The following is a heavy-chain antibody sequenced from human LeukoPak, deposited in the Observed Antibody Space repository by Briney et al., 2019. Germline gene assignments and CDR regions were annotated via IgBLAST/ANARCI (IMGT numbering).Heavy chain of an antibody. D-gene: IGHD2-15*01. J-gene: IGHJ6*03. CDR1: GGSISSFY. CDR2: VYASGST. CDR3: ARSARFYHFYVDV. Sequence: SETLSLTCSVSGGSISSFYWTWIRQSAGKGLEWLGRVYASGSTDYNPSLKSRLTLSLDTSENQFSLRLNSVTAADTAVYYCARSARFYHFYVDVWGKGTAVTVSS. V-gene: IGHV4-4*07.